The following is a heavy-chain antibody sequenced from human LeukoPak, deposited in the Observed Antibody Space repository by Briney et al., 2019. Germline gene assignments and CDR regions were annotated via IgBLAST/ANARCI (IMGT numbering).Heavy chain of an antibody. CDR3: ARSLVTYYYDSSGYEGHYYYYYYMDV. V-gene: IGHV1-69*05. CDR1: VGTFSRYA. D-gene: IGHD3-22*01. J-gene: IGHJ6*03. CDR2: IIPIFGTA. Sequence: SVKVSCKPSVGTFSRYAISWVRQAPGQRLEWMGGIIPIFGTANYAHNFQGRSTITTDESTSTDYMELSRLKSEDTAVYYCARSLVTYYYDSSGYEGHYYYYYYMDVWGKGTTVTVSS.